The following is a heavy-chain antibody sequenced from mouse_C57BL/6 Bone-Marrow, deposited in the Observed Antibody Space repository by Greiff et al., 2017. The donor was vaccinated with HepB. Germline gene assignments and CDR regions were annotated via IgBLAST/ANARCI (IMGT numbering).Heavy chain of an antibody. CDR1: GYTFTSYW. V-gene: IGHV1-55*01. CDR3: ARRDGNYWYFDV. Sequence: QVQLKHPGAELVKPGASVKMSCKASGYTFTSYWITWVKQRPGQGLEWIGDIYPGSGSTNYNEKFKSKATLTVDTSSSTAYMQLSSLTSEDSAVYYCARRDGNYWYFDVWGTGTTVTVSS. CDR2: IYPGSGST. J-gene: IGHJ1*03. D-gene: IGHD2-1*01.